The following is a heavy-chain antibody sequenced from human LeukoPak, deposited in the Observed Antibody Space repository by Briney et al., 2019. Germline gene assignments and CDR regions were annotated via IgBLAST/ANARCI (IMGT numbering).Heavy chain of an antibody. V-gene: IGHV1-18*04. Sequence: GASVKVSCKASGYTFTAYYMFWVRQAPGLGLEWMGWISAYNGNTNYAQKLQGRVTMTTDTSTSTAYMELRSLRSDDTAVYYCARDLTNDDGYWGQGTLVTVSS. CDR3: ARDLTNDDGY. CDR2: ISAYNGNT. D-gene: IGHD1-1*01. J-gene: IGHJ4*02. CDR1: GYTFTAYY.